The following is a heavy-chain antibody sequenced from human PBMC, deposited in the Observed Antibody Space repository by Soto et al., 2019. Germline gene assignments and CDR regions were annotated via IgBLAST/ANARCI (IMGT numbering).Heavy chain of an antibody. CDR1: GFTFSSYS. D-gene: IGHD3-10*01. J-gene: IGHJ6*02. CDR3: ARDARFGELPYYYYGMDV. V-gene: IGHV3-21*01. CDR2: ISSSSSYI. Sequence: GGSLRLSCAASGFTFSSYSMNWVRQAPWKGLEWVSSISSSSSYIYYADSVKGRFTISRDNAKNSLYLQMNSLRAEDTAVYYCARDARFGELPYYYYGMDVWGQGTTVTVSS.